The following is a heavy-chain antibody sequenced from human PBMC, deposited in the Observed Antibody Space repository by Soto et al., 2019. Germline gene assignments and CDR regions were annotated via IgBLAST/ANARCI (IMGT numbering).Heavy chain of an antibody. D-gene: IGHD3-3*01. Sequence: PGGSLRLSXVGTGLNFDDFAMHWVRQAPGKGLEWVSGITWNSRVLAYADSVKGRFTISRDNARNSLYLQMDSLRDEDTALYYCAKGRYDFWSPYYFDSWGRGTLVTVSS. J-gene: IGHJ4*02. CDR1: GLNFDDFA. V-gene: IGHV3-9*01. CDR2: ITWNSRVL. CDR3: AKGRYDFWSPYYFDS.